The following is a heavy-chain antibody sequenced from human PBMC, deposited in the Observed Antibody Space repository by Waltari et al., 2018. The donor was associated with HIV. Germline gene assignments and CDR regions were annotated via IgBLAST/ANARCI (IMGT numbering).Heavy chain of an antibody. CDR3: AKDGVGPVPGGFCES. V-gene: IGHV1-18*01. Sequence: QVQLVQSGVEVKKSGASVTDSCKTSGYTFTAFGISWVRQAPGQGLEWMGWISGYTGKAIFGQKFQDRVNLTTDKSTTTAFMDLRSLTYDDTAVYYCAKDGVGPVPGGFCESWGQGTLVIVSS. CDR2: ISGYTGKA. CDR1: GYTFTAFG. D-gene: IGHD1-26*01. J-gene: IGHJ4*02.